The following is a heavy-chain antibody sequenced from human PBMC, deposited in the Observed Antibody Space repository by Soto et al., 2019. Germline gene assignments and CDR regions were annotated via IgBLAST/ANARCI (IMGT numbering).Heavy chain of an antibody. D-gene: IGHD2-2*01. V-gene: IGHV3-48*04. J-gene: IGHJ5*02. Sequence: GAMRLSCAASGVTYSSYSMNWVSKAPGKGLEWVSYISSSSSTIYYTDSVKGRFTVSRDNAKSSLYLQMDSLRAEDTAVYYCARDSRIVARPAMGSVGFDPWRQGTLVTVSS. CDR2: ISSSSSTI. CDR1: GVTYSSYS. CDR3: ARDSRIVARPAMGSVGFDP.